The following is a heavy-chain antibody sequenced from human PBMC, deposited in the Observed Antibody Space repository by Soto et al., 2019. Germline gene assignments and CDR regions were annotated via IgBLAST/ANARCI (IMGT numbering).Heavy chain of an antibody. CDR3: AKDAVYKDGLWLMDQ. D-gene: IGHD2-21*01. Sequence: GSLRLSCAVSGFTLSTFAMTWVRQAPGKGLECVSGITGSGSQIHYADSVKGRFTISKDNSKNTLYLQMDSLRADDTAVYFCAKDAVYKDGLWLMDQWGQGTQVTVSS. J-gene: IGHJ4*02. V-gene: IGHV3-23*01. CDR1: GFTLSTFA. CDR2: ITGSGSQI.